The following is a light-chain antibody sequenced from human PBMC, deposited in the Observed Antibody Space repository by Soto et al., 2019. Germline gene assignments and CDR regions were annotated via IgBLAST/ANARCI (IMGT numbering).Light chain of an antibody. J-gene: IGLJ3*02. CDR3: AAWDDSLNGWV. CDR1: SSNIGSGT. Sequence: QSALTQPPSASGTPGQRVSVSCSGSSSNIGSGTVNWYQQLPGAAPKLLIYTNNQRPSGVPDRFSGSKSGTSASLAISGLQSEDEADYYCAAWDDSLNGWVFGGGTKVTVL. CDR2: TNN. V-gene: IGLV1-44*01.